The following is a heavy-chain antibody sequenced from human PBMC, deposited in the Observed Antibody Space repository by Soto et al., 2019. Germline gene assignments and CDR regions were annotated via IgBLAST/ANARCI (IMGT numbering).Heavy chain of an antibody. J-gene: IGHJ5*01. CDR1: GFNVNSNS. V-gene: IGHV3-53*01. CDR2: MHSDGIT. CDR3: ARHAWLES. Sequence: AGGSLRLSCAASGFNVNSNSMNWVRQAPGKGLEWLSVMHSDGITAYAGSVKGRFTVSRDNSENTFFLQMNSLRAEDTAVYYCARHAWLESWGQGTLVTVPQ.